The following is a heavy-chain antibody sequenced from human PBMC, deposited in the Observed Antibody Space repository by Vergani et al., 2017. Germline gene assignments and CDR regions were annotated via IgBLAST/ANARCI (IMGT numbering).Heavy chain of an antibody. CDR1: GFTFDDYA. V-gene: IGHV3-9*01. CDR3: AKGGWGYYNHLFDY. CDR2: ISWNSGST. J-gene: IGHJ4*02. D-gene: IGHD3-9*01. Sequence: EVQLLESGGGLVQPGGSLRLSCAASGFTFDDYAMHWVRQAPGKGLEWVSGISWNSGSTGYADSVKGRFTISRDNAKNSLYLQMNSLRAEDTALYYCAKGGWGYYNHLFDYWGQGTLVTVSS.